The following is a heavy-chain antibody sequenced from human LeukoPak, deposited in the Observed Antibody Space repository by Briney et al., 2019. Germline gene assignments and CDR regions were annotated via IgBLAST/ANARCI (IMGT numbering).Heavy chain of an antibody. Sequence: ASVKVSCKASGYTFTSYDINWVRQAPGQGLEWMGWMNPNSGNTGYAQKFQGRVTITRNTSISTAYMELSSLRSEDTAVYYCARGTSSWTLYYYYYMDVWGKGTTVTVSS. CDR1: GYTFTSYD. CDR3: ARGTSSWTLYYYYYMDV. CDR2: MNPNSGNT. J-gene: IGHJ6*03. V-gene: IGHV1-8*03. D-gene: IGHD2-2*01.